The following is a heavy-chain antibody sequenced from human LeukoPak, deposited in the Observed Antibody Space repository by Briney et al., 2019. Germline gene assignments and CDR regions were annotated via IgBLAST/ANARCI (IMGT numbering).Heavy chain of an antibody. Sequence: TASETLSLTCAVYGGSFSGYYWSWIRQPPGKGLEWIGEINHSGSTNYNPSLKSRVTISVDTPKNQFSLKLSSVTAADTAVYYCARGPNYDFWSGYTTSNVADYWDQGTLVTVSS. CDR3: ARGPNYDFWSGYTTSNVADY. V-gene: IGHV4-34*01. CDR2: INHSGST. D-gene: IGHD3-3*01. CDR1: GGSFSGYY. J-gene: IGHJ4*02.